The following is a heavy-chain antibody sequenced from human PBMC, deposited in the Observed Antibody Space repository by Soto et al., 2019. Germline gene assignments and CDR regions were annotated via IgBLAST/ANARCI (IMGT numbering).Heavy chain of an antibody. J-gene: IGHJ4*02. Sequence: LRLSCAASGFNFGDYAMHWVRQTPGQGLEWVSGLNWNSVTPGYGDSVKGRFSISRDNGKYALYLQMTSLRPEDTALYYCVKDISGAYSGPNYDAWGQGTLVTVS. D-gene: IGHD1-26*01. CDR2: LNWNSVTP. V-gene: IGHV3-9*01. CDR1: GFNFGDYA. CDR3: VKDISGAYSGPNYDA.